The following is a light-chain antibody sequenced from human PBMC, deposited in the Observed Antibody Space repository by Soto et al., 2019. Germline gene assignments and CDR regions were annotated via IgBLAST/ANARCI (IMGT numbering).Light chain of an antibody. CDR1: QPINSW. J-gene: IGKJ1*01. Sequence: DSQLTQSPSTLSASVGDRVTISCRASQPINSWLAWYQQKPGKAPKLLICQASSLKSGVPSRFSGSASGTEFTLTISSLQPDDFATYYCQQYSIYPWTFGQGTKVDIK. CDR2: QAS. V-gene: IGKV1-5*03. CDR3: QQYSIYPWT.